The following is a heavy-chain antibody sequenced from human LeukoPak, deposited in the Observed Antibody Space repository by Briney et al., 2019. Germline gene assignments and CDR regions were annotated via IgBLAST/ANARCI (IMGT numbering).Heavy chain of an antibody. D-gene: IGHD3-10*01. Sequence: SETLSLTCTVSGGSISTSSYYWGWIRQPPGKGLQWIGSIYYNGSTYYNPSLKSRVIISIDTSKNQFSLKLSSVTAADTAVYYCASTGYGSGSYYRGSPPTWFDPWGQGTLVTVSS. CDR3: ASTGYGSGSYYRGSPPTWFDP. V-gene: IGHV4-39*01. J-gene: IGHJ5*02. CDR1: GGSISTSSYY. CDR2: IYYNGST.